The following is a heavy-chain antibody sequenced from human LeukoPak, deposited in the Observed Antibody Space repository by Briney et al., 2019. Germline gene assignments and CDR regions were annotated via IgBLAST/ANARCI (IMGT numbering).Heavy chain of an antibody. V-gene: IGHV4-39*01. J-gene: IGHJ5*02. CDR2: IYYSGST. CDR1: GGSISSSSYY. D-gene: IGHD3-10*01. Sequence: SETLSLTCTVSGGSISSSSYYWGWIRQPPGKGLEWIGSIYYSGSTYYNPSPKSRVTISVDTSKNQFSLKLSSVTAADTAVYCCARHLGGRYGSNNWFDPWGQGTLVTVSS. CDR3: ARHLGGRYGSNNWFDP.